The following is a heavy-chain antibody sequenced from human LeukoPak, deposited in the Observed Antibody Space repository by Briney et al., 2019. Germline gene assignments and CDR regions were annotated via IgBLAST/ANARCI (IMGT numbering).Heavy chain of an antibody. D-gene: IGHD3-22*01. CDR1: GFTFSSYV. J-gene: IGHJ4*02. Sequence: GGSLRLSCAASGFTFSSYVMHWVRQAPGKGLEWVAVISYDGSNKYYADSVKGRFTISRDNSKNTLYLQMNSLRAEDTAVYYCAKDNSYRDYYDSSGYLDYWGQGTLVTVSS. V-gene: IGHV3-30*18. CDR3: AKDNSYRDYYDSSGYLDY. CDR2: ISYDGSNK.